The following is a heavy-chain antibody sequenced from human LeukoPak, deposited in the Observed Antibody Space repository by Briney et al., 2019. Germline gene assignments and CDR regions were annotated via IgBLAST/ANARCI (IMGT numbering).Heavy chain of an antibody. V-gene: IGHV3-7*03. D-gene: IGHD3-10*01. CDR2: IKQDGNEK. CDR1: GFTFSNDW. Sequence: PGGSLRLSCAASGFTFSNDWMSWVRQAPGKGLEWVANIKQDGNEKYYVDSVRGRFTISRDNAKNTLYLQMNSLRAEDTAVYYCAKFPLLWFGELFDYWGQGTLVTVSS. CDR3: AKFPLLWFGELFDY. J-gene: IGHJ4*02.